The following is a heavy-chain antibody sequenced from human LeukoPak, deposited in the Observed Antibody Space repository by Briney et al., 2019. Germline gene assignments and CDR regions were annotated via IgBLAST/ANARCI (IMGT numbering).Heavy chain of an antibody. V-gene: IGHV3-7*03. CDR2: IKEDTTMK. D-gene: IGHD3-9*01. J-gene: IGHJ4*02. Sequence: PGGSLRLSCAASGFIFSSYAMNWVRQAPGKGLEWVATIKEDTTMKYYADSLKGRFTVSRDNADNSLVLQMNSLRAEDTAVYYCAKDILDFWGQGTLVTVSS. CDR1: GFIFSSYA. CDR3: AKDILDF.